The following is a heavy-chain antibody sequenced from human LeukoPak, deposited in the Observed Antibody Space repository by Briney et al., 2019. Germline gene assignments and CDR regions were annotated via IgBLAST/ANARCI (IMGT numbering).Heavy chain of an antibody. Sequence: GASVKVSCKASGYIFTGYYMHWLRQAPGQGLEWMGWISPKSGGTNYAQKFQGRINMTRDTSISTASMELSGLRSDDTAVYYCAREDSSGYYFDYWGQGTLVTVSS. J-gene: IGHJ4*02. CDR2: ISPKSGGT. V-gene: IGHV1-2*02. CDR1: GYIFTGYY. CDR3: AREDSSGYYFDY. D-gene: IGHD3-22*01.